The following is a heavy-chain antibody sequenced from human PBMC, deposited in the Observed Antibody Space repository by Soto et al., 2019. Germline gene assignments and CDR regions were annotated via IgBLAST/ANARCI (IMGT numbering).Heavy chain of an antibody. Sequence: GGSLRLSCAASGFTFSSYDMHWVRQASGKGLEWVGRIRSKANSYATAYAASVKGRFTISRDDSKNTAYLQMNSLKTEDMAVYYCTSRYCSGGSCYPFDYWGQGTLVTVSS. D-gene: IGHD2-15*01. J-gene: IGHJ4*02. V-gene: IGHV3-73*01. CDR1: GFTFSSYD. CDR3: TSRYCSGGSCYPFDY. CDR2: IRSKANSYAT.